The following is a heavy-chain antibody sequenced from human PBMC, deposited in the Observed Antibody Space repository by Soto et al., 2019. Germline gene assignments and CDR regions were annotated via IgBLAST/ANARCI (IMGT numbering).Heavy chain of an antibody. J-gene: IGHJ3*02. Sequence: QVQLVESGGGVVQPGRSLRLSCAASGFTFSSYGMHWVRQAPGKGLEWVAVISYDGSNKYYADSVKGRFTISRDNSKNTLDLQMNSLRAEDTAVYYCAQDLWAGSSWYATYDAFDIWGHGPMVTVSS. CDR2: ISYDGSNK. D-gene: IGHD6-13*01. CDR1: GFTFSSYG. V-gene: IGHV3-30*18. CDR3: AQDLWAGSSWYATYDAFDI.